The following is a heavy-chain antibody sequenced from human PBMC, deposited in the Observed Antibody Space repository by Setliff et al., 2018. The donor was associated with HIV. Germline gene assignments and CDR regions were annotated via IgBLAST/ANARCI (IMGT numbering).Heavy chain of an antibody. Sequence: SETLSLTCAVYGGSFNDYYWTWIRQSPGKRLEWIGEVNLSGGITYDNPSLKSRVTISVDTSKNQISLRLSSVTAADTAVYYCARLSGGMVPNYWGQGTLVTVSS. V-gene: IGHV4-34*01. CDR1: GGSFNDYY. CDR2: VNLSGGIT. J-gene: IGHJ4*02. D-gene: IGHD3-10*01. CDR3: ARLSGGMVPNY.